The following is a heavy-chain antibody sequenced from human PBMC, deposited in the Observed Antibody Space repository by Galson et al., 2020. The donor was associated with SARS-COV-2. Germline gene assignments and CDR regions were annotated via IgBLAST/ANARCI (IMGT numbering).Heavy chain of an antibody. V-gene: IGHV1-2*02. Sequence: SVTVSCMASGYTFTDYYIHWVRQAPGQGLEWMGWINPKSGGTNHAQKLEGRVTMTRDTSITTAYMELSRLRADDTAVYYCARLRYYDVLTGYIVDVWGQGTMVTVSS. J-gene: IGHJ6*02. CDR1: GYTFTDYY. CDR2: INPKSGGT. CDR3: ARLRYYDVLTGYIVDV. D-gene: IGHD3-9*01.